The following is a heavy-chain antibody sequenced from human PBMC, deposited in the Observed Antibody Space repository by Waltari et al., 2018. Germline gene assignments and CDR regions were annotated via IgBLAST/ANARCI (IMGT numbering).Heavy chain of an antibody. D-gene: IGHD6-19*01. CDR3: AKLGGLYASGWPDSTNYMAV. V-gene: IGHV3-23*03. CDR2: ISSAGRT. Sequence: DVQVWESVGDFVRRGGSLRPSCAVSGFTFNEYGLIWVVWVPGKGVEWVSVISSAGRTNHADSVKGRFTISTDNSKKTGFLEMNSLRPDDTAVYYCAKLGGLYASGWPDSTNYMAVWGKGTTVTVSS. CDR1: GFTFNEYG. J-gene: IGHJ6*03.